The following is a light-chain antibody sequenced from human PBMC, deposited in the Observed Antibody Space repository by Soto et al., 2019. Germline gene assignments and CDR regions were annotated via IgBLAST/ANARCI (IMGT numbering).Light chain of an antibody. V-gene: IGLV1-36*01. CDR3: AAWDDRLNGVV. J-gene: IGLJ2*01. Sequence: QSVLTQPPPVSEAPRQRVTMSCSGSSSNIGNNVVSWYQQLPGKAPKLLIHYDDVLPSGVSHRFSGSKSGTSASLAISGLQSEDEADYYCAAWDDRLNGVVFGGGTQLTVL. CDR1: SSNIGNNV. CDR2: YDD.